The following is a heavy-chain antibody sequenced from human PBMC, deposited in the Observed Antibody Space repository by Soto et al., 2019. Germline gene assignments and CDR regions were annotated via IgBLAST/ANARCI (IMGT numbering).Heavy chain of an antibody. Sequence: GGSLRLSCAASGFTFDDYTMHWVRQAPGKGLEWVSLISWDGGSTYYADSVKGRFTISRDNSKNSLYLQMNSLRTEDTALYYCAKDTRGLIDYWGQGTLVTVSS. CDR1: GFTFDDYT. V-gene: IGHV3-43*01. D-gene: IGHD3-10*01. CDR2: ISWDGGST. J-gene: IGHJ4*02. CDR3: AKDTRGLIDY.